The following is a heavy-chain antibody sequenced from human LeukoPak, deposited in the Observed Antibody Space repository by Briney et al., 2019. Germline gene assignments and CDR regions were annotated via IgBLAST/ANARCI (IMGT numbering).Heavy chain of an antibody. Sequence: PGGSLRLSFAASGFTFSSYGMHWVRQAPGKGLEWVAVIWYDGSNKYYADSVKGRFTISRDNSKNTLYLHMNSLRAEDTAVYYCARVFQQWLVHLLGYYGMDVWGQGTTVTVSS. CDR1: GFTFSSYG. D-gene: IGHD6-19*01. CDR3: ARVFQQWLVHLLGYYGMDV. J-gene: IGHJ6*02. V-gene: IGHV3-33*01. CDR2: IWYDGSNK.